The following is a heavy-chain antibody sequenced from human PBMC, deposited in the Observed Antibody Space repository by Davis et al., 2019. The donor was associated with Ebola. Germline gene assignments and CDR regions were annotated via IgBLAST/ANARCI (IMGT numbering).Heavy chain of an antibody. J-gene: IGHJ4*02. V-gene: IGHV3-13*01. CDR2: IGTAGDT. D-gene: IGHD3-10*01. Sequence: PGGSLRLSCAASGFTFSSYDMHWARHATGNGLEWVSAIGTAGDTYYPGSVKGRFTISREKAKNSLYLQMNSLRGEDTAVYYCARAGFGEIYFDYWGQGTLVTVSS. CDR3: ARAGFGEIYFDY. CDR1: GFTFSSYD.